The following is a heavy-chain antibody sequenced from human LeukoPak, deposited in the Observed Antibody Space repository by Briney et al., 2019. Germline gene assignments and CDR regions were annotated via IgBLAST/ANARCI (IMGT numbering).Heavy chain of an antibody. CDR3: ARVRSGSPALIGY. Sequence: GGSLRLSCAASGFTFSSYAMNWVRQAPGKGLEWVSSISSSSSYIYYADSVKGRFTISRDNAKNSLYLQMNSLRAEDTAVYYCARVRSGSPALIGYWGQGTLVTVSS. D-gene: IGHD1-26*01. V-gene: IGHV3-21*01. J-gene: IGHJ4*02. CDR2: ISSSSSYI. CDR1: GFTFSSYA.